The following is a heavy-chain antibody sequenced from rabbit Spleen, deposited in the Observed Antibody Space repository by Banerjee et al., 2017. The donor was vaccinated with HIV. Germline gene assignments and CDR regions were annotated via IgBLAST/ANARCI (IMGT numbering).Heavy chain of an antibody. CDR2: IDANSSGFT. V-gene: IGHV1S40*01. J-gene: IGHJ3*01. D-gene: IGHD8-1*01. CDR1: GVSFSGSSY. Sequence: QSLEESGGDLVKPGASLTLTCIASGVSFSGSSYMCWVRQAPGKGLEWIACIDANSSGFTYFASWAKGRFTISRTSSTTVTLQMTSLTAADTATYFCARDGAGGSYFALWGQGTLVTVS. CDR3: ARDGAGGSYFAL.